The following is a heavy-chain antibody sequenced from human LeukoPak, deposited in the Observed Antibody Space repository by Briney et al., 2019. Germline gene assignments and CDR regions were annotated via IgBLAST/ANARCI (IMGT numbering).Heavy chain of an antibody. J-gene: IGHJ6*02. CDR3: ATSSLEPNYYYYGMDV. V-gene: IGHV1-18*01. CDR2: ISAYNGNT. Sequence: ASVKVSCKASGYTFTSYGISWVRQAPGQGLEWMGWISAYNGNTNYAQKLQGRVTVTTDTSTSTAYMELRSLRSDDTAVYYCATSSLEPNYYYYGMDVWGQGTTVTVSS. CDR1: GYTFTSYG. D-gene: IGHD1-1*01.